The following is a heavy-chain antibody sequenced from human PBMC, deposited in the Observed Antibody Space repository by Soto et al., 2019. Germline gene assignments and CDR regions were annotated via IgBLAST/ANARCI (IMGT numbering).Heavy chain of an antibody. CDR2: ISYDGSNK. CDR3: AKEDYYYDSTLVDY. CDR1: GFTFSSYG. V-gene: IGHV3-30*18. J-gene: IGHJ4*02. D-gene: IGHD3-22*01. Sequence: GGSLRLSCAASGFTFSSYGMHWVRQAPGKGLEWVAVISYDGSNKYYADSVKGRFTISRDNSKNTLYLQMNSLRAEDTAVYYCAKEDYYYDSTLVDYWGQGTLVTVSS.